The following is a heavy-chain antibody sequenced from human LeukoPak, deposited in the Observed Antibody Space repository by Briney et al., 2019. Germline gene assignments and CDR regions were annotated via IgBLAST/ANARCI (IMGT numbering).Heavy chain of an antibody. Sequence: ASVKVSCKASGYTFTSYGISWVRQAPGLGPEWMGWISAYNGNTNYAQKLQRRVTMTTDTSTSTAYMELRSLRSDDTAVYYCARDQEGCSGGSCELGWYFDLWGRGTLVTVSS. CDR1: GYTFTSYG. V-gene: IGHV1-18*01. CDR2: ISAYNGNT. CDR3: ARDQEGCSGGSCELGWYFDL. D-gene: IGHD2-15*01. J-gene: IGHJ2*01.